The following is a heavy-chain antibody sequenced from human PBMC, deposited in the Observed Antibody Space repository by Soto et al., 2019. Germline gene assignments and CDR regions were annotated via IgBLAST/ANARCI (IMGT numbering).Heavy chain of an antibody. J-gene: IGHJ4*02. CDR3: ARVGNYPYYFDY. CDR2: IYHSGST. V-gene: IGHV4-30-2*01. CDR1: SGSISSGAYS. D-gene: IGHD1-7*01. Sequence: QLQLQESGSGLVKPSQTLSLTCAVSSGSISSGAYSWSWIRQPPGKGLECIGYIYHSGSTYYNPSLKSRVTISVDRSKNQFSLKLSSVTAADTAVYYCARVGNYPYYFDYWGQGTLVTVSS.